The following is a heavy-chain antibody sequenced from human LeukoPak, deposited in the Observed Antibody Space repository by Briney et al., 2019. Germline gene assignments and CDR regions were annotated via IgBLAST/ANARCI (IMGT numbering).Heavy chain of an antibody. J-gene: IGHJ3*01. Sequence: PGGSLRLSCAASGFTFSDYYMSWIRQAPGKGLEWVSYISTSGSSTNYAEPVKGRFTIPRDNAKNSPYLQMDRLRGDYTAVYYCARVPGRYAFDFWGQGTMLAVSS. D-gene: IGHD2-15*01. CDR1: GFTFSDYY. CDR3: ARVPGRYAFDF. V-gene: IGHV3-11*03. CDR2: ISTSGSST.